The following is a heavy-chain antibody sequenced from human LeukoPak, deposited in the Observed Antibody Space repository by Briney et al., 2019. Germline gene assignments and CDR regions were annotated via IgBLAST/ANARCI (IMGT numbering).Heavy chain of an antibody. V-gene: IGHV5-51*01. D-gene: IGHD3-22*01. CDR2: IYIGDSDT. CDR3: ARLVPSYDSNGYFDY. Sequence: GESLKISCEGSGYRFSDYWIGWVRQMPDKGLEWMGIIYIGDSDTRYSPPFQGQVTISADKSTSTAYLQWSSLRASDTAMYYCARLVPSYDSNGYFDYWGQGTLVTVSS. CDR1: GYRFSDYW. J-gene: IGHJ4*02.